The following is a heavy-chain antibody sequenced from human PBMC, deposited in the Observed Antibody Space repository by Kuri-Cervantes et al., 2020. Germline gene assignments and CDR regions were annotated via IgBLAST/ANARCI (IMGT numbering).Heavy chain of an antibody. V-gene: IGHV3-20*04. CDR1: GFTFDDYA. CDR2: INWNGGST. D-gene: IGHD1-14*01. CDR3: ARVYGTLDY. J-gene: IGHJ4*02. Sequence: GGSLRLSCAASGFTFDDYAMHWVRQVPGKGLEWVSGINWNGGSTGYADSVKGRFTISRDNAKNSLYLQMDSLRAEDTAVYYCARVYGTLDYWGQGTLVTVSS.